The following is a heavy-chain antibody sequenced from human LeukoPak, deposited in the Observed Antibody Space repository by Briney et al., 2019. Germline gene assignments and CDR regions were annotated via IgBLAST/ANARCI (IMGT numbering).Heavy chain of an antibody. CDR3: ARAGVLTWYYYMDV. CDR1: GYTFTNYD. J-gene: IGHJ6*03. Sequence: ASVKVSCKASGYTFTNYDINWVRQATGQGLEWMGWMNPNSGNTGYAQKFQGRVTMTRNTSISTAYMELSSLRSEDTAVYYCARAGVLTWYYYMDVWGKGTTVTISS. D-gene: IGHD2/OR15-2a*01. CDR2: MNPNSGNT. V-gene: IGHV1-8*01.